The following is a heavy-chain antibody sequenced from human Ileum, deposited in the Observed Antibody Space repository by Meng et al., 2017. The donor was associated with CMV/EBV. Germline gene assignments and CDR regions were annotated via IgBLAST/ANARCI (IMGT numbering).Heavy chain of an antibody. V-gene: IGHV3-74*01. Sequence: GESLKISCAASGFTFSSYWMHWVRQAPGKGLVWVSRINSDGSSTSYADSVKGRFTISRDNAKNTLYLQMNSLRAEDTAVYYCASSSHGLFAFDIWGQGKMV. CDR1: GFTFSSYW. CDR2: INSDGSST. J-gene: IGHJ3*02. D-gene: IGHD3-22*01. CDR3: ASSSHGLFAFDI.